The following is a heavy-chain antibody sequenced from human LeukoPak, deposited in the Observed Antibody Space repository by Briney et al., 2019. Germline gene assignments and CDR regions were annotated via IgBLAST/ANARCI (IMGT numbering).Heavy chain of an antibody. CDR3: ARSHSNWNYLGSFDY. J-gene: IGHJ4*02. CDR2: IYYSGST. CDR1: GGSISSSSYY. D-gene: IGHD1-7*01. Sequence: SETLSLTCTVSGGSISSSSYYWGWIRQPPGKGLEWIGSIYYSGSTYYNPSLKSRVTISVDTSKNQFTLKLSSVTAADTAVYYCARSHSNWNYLGSFDYWGQGTLVTVSS. V-gene: IGHV4-39*01.